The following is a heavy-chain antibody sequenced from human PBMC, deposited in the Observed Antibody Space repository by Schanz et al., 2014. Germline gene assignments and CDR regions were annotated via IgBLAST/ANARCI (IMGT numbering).Heavy chain of an antibody. CDR2: INVYNGNT. J-gene: IGHJ1*01. Sequence: QVQLVQSGGEVKTPGASVKVSCKASGYTFTRSGISWVRQVPGQGLEWMGWINVYNGNTDYAHKLLGRVTMTTDSSTSTAYMELARLTSDDTAVYFCARDAFDFWSGREQLQHWGQGTLVTVSS. CDR1: GYTFTRSG. D-gene: IGHD3-3*01. CDR3: ARDAFDFWSGREQLQH. V-gene: IGHV1-18*01.